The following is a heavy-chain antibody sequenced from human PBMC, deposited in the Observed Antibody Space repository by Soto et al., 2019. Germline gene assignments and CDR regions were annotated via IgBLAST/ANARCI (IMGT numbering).Heavy chain of an antibody. V-gene: IGHV1-18*01. CDR1: GYTFFTYD. CDR3: ARHHGPTTSENWFDP. CDR2: ISTYSGDT. D-gene: IGHD1-1*01. Sequence: XSVKVSCKASGYTFFTYDISWVRQAPGQGLEWMGWISTYSGDTKYAQKFQGRVTMTTDTSTTTAYLELRSLRSDETAVYYCARHHGPTTSENWFDPWGQGTLVTGSS. J-gene: IGHJ5*02.